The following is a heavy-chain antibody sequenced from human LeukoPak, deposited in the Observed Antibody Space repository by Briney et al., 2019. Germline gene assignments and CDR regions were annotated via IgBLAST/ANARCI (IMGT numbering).Heavy chain of an antibody. CDR3: ARGDYDSSGYHLFDY. CDR1: GGSISSYY. J-gene: IGHJ4*02. Sequence: SETLSLTCTVSGGSISSYYWSRIRQPPGKGLEWIGYIYYSGSTNYNPSLKSRVTISVDTSKNQFSLKLSSVTAADTAVYYCARGDYDSSGYHLFDYWGQGTLVTVSS. V-gene: IGHV4-59*01. CDR2: IYYSGST. D-gene: IGHD3-22*01.